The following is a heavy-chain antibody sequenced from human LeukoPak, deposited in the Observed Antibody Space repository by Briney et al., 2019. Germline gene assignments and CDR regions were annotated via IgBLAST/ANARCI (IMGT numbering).Heavy chain of an antibody. CDR2: ISSSSSYI. CDR1: GFSVSRSY. D-gene: IGHD2-2*01. V-gene: IGHV3-21*01. CDR3: ANHLACGSTSCPPFDD. J-gene: IGHJ4*02. Sequence: PGGSLRLSCATSGFSVSRSYMAWVRQAPGKGLEWVSSISSSSSYIYYADSVKGRFIISRDNAKNSLYLQMNSLRAEDTAVYYCANHLACGSTSCPPFDDWGQGTLVTVSS.